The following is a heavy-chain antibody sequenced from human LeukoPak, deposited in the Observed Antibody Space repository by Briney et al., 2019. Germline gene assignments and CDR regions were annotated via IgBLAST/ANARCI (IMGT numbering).Heavy chain of an antibody. CDR2: ISGSGDRT. J-gene: IGHJ4*02. CDR1: GFTFRRHA. Sequence: GGSLRLSCAASGFTFRRHAMSWVRQAPGKGLEWVSIISGSGDRTYYADSVSGRFTISRDDSKNTVSLQMNSLRAEDTAVYYCASGRDFGVVFDHWGQGTLVTVSS. CDR3: ASGRDFGVVFDH. D-gene: IGHD3-3*01. V-gene: IGHV3-23*01.